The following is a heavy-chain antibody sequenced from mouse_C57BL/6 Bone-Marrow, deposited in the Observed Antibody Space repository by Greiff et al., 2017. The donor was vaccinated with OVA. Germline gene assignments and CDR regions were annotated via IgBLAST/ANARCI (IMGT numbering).Heavy chain of an antibody. J-gene: IGHJ4*01. Sequence: EVQRVESGGGLVQPKGSLKLSCAASGFSFNTYAMNWVRQAPGKGLEWVARIRSKSNNYATYYADSVKDRFTISRDDSESMLYLQMNNLKTEDTAMYYCVRPGYYAMDYWGQGTSVTVSS. V-gene: IGHV10-1*01. CDR1: GFSFNTYA. CDR2: IRSKSNNYAT. CDR3: VRPGYYAMDY.